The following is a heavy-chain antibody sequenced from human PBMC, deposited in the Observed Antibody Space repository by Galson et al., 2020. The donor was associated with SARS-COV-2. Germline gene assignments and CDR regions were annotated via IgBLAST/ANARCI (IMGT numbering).Heavy chain of an antibody. Sequence: SETLSLTCAVSGDSISSNYWWHWVRQPPGKGLEWIGKIYHRGNSIHNPSLESRVTISIDKSRNQFSLKLNSVTAADTAVYYCARSDTLQGYLPIDLWGQGTLVTVSS. CDR1: GDSISSNYW. V-gene: IGHV4-4*02. D-gene: IGHD6-13*01. CDR3: ARSDTLQGYLPIDL. CDR2: IYHRGNS. J-gene: IGHJ5*02.